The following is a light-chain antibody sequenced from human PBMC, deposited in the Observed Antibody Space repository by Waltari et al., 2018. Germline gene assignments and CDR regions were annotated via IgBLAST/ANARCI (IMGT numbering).Light chain of an antibody. CDR2: GSS. V-gene: IGKV3-20*01. Sequence: EIVLTQSPGTLSLSPGERATLPCRASQSVSSNYLAWYQQRPGQAPRLLIHGSSSRATGIPDRFSGSGSGTDFTLTISRLEPEDFAVYYCQQYGRSWSTFGQGTKLEIK. CDR3: QQYGRSWST. CDR1: QSVSSNY. J-gene: IGKJ2*02.